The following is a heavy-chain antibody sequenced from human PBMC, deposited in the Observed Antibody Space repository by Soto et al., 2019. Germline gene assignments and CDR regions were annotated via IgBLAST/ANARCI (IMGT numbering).Heavy chain of an antibody. Sequence: GASVKVSCKASGYTFTSYYMHWVRQAPGQGLEWMGIINPSGGSTSYAQKFQGRVTMTRDTSTSTVYMELSSLRSEDTAVYYCARVGVYGSGSYYNSYYYGMDVWGQGTTVTVSS. CDR1: GYTFTSYY. CDR2: INPSGGST. J-gene: IGHJ6*02. V-gene: IGHV1-46*01. CDR3: ARVGVYGSGSYYNSYYYGMDV. D-gene: IGHD3-10*01.